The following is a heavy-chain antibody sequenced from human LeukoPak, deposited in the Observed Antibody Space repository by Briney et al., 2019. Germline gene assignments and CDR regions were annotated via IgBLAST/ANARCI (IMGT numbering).Heavy chain of an antibody. Sequence: SETLSLTCSVSGDSISIYYWSWIRQPPGKGLEWIGYIYYSGSTNYNPSLKSRVTISVDTSKNQFSLKLSSVTAADTAVYYCARDYSSGYADAFDIWGQGTMVTVSS. CDR3: ARDYSSGYADAFDI. CDR2: IYYSGST. V-gene: IGHV4-59*01. J-gene: IGHJ3*02. D-gene: IGHD3-22*01. CDR1: GDSISIYY.